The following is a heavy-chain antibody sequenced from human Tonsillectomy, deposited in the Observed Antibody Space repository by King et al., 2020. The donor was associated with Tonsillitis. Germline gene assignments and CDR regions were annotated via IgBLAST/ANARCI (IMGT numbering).Heavy chain of an antibody. Sequence: QLQESGSGLVKPSQTLSLTCAVSGGSISSGGYSWSWIRQPPGKGLEWIGYIYHSGSTYYNPSLKSRVTISVDRSKNQFSLKLNSVTAADTAVYYCARVIFDSYGYVFGMDVWGQGTTVTVSS. V-gene: IGHV4-30-2*01. CDR1: GGSISSGGYS. J-gene: IGHJ6*02. CDR3: ARVIFDSYGYVFGMDV. CDR2: IYHSGST. D-gene: IGHD5-18*01.